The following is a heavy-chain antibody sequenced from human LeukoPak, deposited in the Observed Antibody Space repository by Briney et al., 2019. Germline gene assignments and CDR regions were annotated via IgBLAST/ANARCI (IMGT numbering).Heavy chain of an antibody. CDR2: IYDSGST. Sequence: PSETLSLTCTVSGGSIISYYWSWIRQPPGKGLECIGYIYDSGSTNYNPSLKSRVTISVDTSKNQFSLKLSSVTAADTAVYYCARLGVVYGGNFDYWGQGTLVTVSS. D-gene: IGHD4-23*01. J-gene: IGHJ4*02. CDR3: ARLGVVYGGNFDY. V-gene: IGHV4-59*01. CDR1: GGSIISYY.